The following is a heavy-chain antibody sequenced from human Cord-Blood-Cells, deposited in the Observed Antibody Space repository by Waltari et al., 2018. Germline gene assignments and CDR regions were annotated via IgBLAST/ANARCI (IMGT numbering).Heavy chain of an antibody. D-gene: IGHD4-4*01. J-gene: IGHJ4*02. CDR3: ARFNSNYYFDY. V-gene: IGHV4-59*01. Sequence: QVQLQESGPGLVKPSETLSLTCTVSGCSISIYYWRWIRQPPGKGLEWIGYIYYSGSTNYNPSLKSRVTISVDTSKNQFSLKLSSVTAADTAVYYCARFNSNYYFDYWGQGTLVTVSS. CDR2: IYYSGST. CDR1: GCSISIYY.